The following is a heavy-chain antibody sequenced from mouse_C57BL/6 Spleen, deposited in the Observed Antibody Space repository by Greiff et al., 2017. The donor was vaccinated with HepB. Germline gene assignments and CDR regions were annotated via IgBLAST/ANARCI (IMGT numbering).Heavy chain of an antibody. CDR3: TPYDRFAY. Sequence: QVLLQQSGAELVRPGASVTLSCKASGYTFTDYEMHWVKQTPVHGLEWIGAIDPETGGTAYNQKFKGKAILTADKSSSTAYMELRSLTSEDSAVYYCTPYDRFAYWGQGTLVTVSA. D-gene: IGHD2-12*01. CDR2: IDPETGGT. V-gene: IGHV1-15*01. J-gene: IGHJ3*01. CDR1: GYTFTDYE.